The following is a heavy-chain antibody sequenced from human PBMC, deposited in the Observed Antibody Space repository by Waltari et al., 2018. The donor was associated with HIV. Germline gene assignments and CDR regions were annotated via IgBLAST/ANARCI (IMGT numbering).Heavy chain of an antibody. D-gene: IGHD5-18*01. Sequence: QLQLQESGPGLVKPSETLSLTCTVSGGSISSSSYYWGWIRQPPGKGLEWIGSIYYSGSTNYNPPLKSRVTISVDTSKNQFSLKLSSVTAADTAVYYCARRVTGIDYWGQGTLVTVSS. CDR1: GGSISSSSYY. CDR2: IYYSGST. CDR3: ARRVTGIDY. J-gene: IGHJ4*02. V-gene: IGHV4-39*01.